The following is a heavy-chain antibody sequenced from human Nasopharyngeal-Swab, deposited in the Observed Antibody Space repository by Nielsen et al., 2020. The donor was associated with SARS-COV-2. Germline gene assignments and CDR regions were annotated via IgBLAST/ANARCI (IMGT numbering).Heavy chain of an antibody. CDR3: AKDEPYYDSSGYNYYYYYYMDV. CDR1: GFTFSSYA. J-gene: IGHJ6*03. Sequence: GEPLKISCAASGFTFSSYAMSWVRQAPGKGLEWVSAISGSGGSTYYADSVKGRFTISRDNSKNTLYLQMNSLRAEDTAVYYCAKDEPYYDSSGYNYYYYYYMDVWGKGTTGTVSS. V-gene: IGHV3-23*01. D-gene: IGHD3-22*01. CDR2: ISGSGGST.